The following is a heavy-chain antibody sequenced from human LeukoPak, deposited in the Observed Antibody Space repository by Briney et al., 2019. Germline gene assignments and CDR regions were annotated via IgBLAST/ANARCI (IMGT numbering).Heavy chain of an antibody. CDR2: ISYDGSNK. CDR3: ASSWAYFDS. D-gene: IGHD6-13*01. Sequence: SGGSLRLSCAASGFTFSSYSMNWVRQAPGKGLEWVAVISYDGSNKYYADSVKGRFTISRDNSKNTLYLQMNSLRAEDTAVYYCASSWAYFDSWGQGTLVTVSS. CDR1: GFTFSSYS. V-gene: IGHV3-30*03. J-gene: IGHJ4*02.